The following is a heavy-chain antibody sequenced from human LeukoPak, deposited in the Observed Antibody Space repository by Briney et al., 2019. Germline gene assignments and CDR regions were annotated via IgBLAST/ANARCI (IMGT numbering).Heavy chain of an antibody. CDR2: ISPYSGNT. J-gene: IGHJ6*03. CDR3: ARESRDRTSYHMDV. Sequence: EASVKVSCKASGYTFTNYGISWVRQAPGQGLEWMAWISPYSGNTKYAQKFQDRVTMTTDTSTSTAYMELGSLGSDDTAVYYCARESRDRTSYHMDVWGTGTTVTVSS. V-gene: IGHV1-18*01. CDR1: GYTFTNYG. D-gene: IGHD1-14*01.